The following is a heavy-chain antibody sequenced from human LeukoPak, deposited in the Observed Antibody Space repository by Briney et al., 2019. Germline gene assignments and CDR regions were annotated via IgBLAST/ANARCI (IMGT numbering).Heavy chain of an antibody. J-gene: IGHJ4*02. V-gene: IGHV3-21*01. CDR3: ATSGDSSSWYEGDY. CDR1: GFTFSSYS. D-gene: IGHD6-13*01. Sequence: GGSLRPSCAASGFTFSSYSMNWVRQAPGKGLEWVSSISSSSSYIYYADSVKGRFTISRDNAKNSLYLQMNSLRAEDTAVYYCATSGDSSSWYEGDYWGQGTLVTVSS. CDR2: ISSSSSYI.